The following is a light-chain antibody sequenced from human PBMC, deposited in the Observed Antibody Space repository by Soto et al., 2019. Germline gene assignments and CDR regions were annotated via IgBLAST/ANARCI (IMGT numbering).Light chain of an antibody. V-gene: IGLV1-40*01. CDR2: GNG. J-gene: IGLJ1*01. CDR1: SSSIGAGYE. Sequence: QAVVTQPPSVSGAPGQRVTISCSGTSSSIGAGYEVHWYHQLPGTAPKLVVSGNGNRPSGVPDRLSASKSGTSASLAITGLQAEDEGHYYCQSYDKGLTAYVFGTGTKVTVL. CDR3: QSYDKGLTAYV.